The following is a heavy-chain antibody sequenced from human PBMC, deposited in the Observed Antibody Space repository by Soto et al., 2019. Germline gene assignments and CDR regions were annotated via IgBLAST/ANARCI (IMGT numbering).Heavy chain of an antibody. Sequence: SETLSLTCTVSGGSISSSTSYWGWIRQPPGKGLEWIGSINYSGSTYYSPSLKSRVTISADTSKNQFSLKLSSVTAADTAVYYCARPVKYYYYYMDVWGKGTMVTVSS. CDR2: INYSGST. CDR3: ARPVKYYYYYMDV. CDR1: GGSISSSTSY. J-gene: IGHJ6*03. V-gene: IGHV4-39*01.